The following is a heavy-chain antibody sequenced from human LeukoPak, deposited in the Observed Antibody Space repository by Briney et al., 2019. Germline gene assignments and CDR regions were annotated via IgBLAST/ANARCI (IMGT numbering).Heavy chain of an antibody. V-gene: IGHV3-74*01. J-gene: IGHJ3*02. Sequence: GGSLRLSCAASGFTFSSYSMNWVRQAPGKGLAWVSRINTDGSSTSYADSVKGRFTISRDNAKNTLYLQMNSLRAEDTAVYYCAREFPTIAVADGDAFDIWGQGTMVTVSS. CDR2: INTDGSST. CDR1: GFTFSSYS. CDR3: AREFPTIAVADGDAFDI. D-gene: IGHD6-19*01.